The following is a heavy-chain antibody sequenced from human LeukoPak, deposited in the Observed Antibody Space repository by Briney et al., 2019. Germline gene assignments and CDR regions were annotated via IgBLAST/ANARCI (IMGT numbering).Heavy chain of an antibody. CDR1: GFTFSSYW. J-gene: IGHJ4*02. V-gene: IGHV3-7*03. CDR3: ASLRTIFGVVTGFDY. Sequence: GGSLRLSCAASGFTFSSYWMSWVRQSPGKGLEWVANINQDGSENHYVDSVKGRFTISRDNAKNSVFVQMNGLRVEDTAVYYCASLRTIFGVVTGFDYWGQGTLVTVSS. D-gene: IGHD3-3*01. CDR2: INQDGSEN.